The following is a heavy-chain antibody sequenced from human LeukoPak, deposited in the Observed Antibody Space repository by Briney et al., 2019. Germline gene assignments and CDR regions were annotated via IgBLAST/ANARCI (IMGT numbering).Heavy chain of an antibody. CDR3: ARGGDYGDLSGWFDP. CDR1: GGSFSGYY. V-gene: IGHV4-34*01. J-gene: IGHJ5*02. Sequence: SETLSLTCAVYGGSFSGYYWSWIRQPPGKGLEWIGEINHSGSTNYNPSLKSRVTISVDTSKNQFSLKLSSVTAADTAVYYCARGGDYGDLSGWFDPWGQGTLVTVSS. D-gene: IGHD4-17*01. CDR2: INHSGST.